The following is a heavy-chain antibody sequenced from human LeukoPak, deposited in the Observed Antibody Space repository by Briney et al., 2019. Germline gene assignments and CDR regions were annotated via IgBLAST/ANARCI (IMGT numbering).Heavy chain of an antibody. D-gene: IGHD3-10*01. CDR1: VCTLNEYY. CDR3: TAGGVHED. V-gene: IGHV1-69-2*01. J-gene: IGHJ4*02. CDR2: VDPEDGES. Sequence: ASVKVSCKASVCTLNEYYIQWPLPAPGKGLEWMGRVDPEDGESAYADRFQGRLIITADTSTETVYMELSRLRSEDTAMYYCTAGGVHEDWGQGTLVTVSS.